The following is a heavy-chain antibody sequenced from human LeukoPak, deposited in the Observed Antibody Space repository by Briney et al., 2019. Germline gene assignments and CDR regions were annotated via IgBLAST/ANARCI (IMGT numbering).Heavy chain of an antibody. CDR2: ISHSGSP. V-gene: IGHV4/OR15-8*01. J-gene: IGHJ4*02. D-gene: IGHD2-2*02. CDR1: GGSISSGKW. CDR3: ARARVVVPAAIGVQDY. Sequence: SETLSLTCGVSGGSISSGKWWSWVRQPPGKGLEWIGEISHSGSPNYNPSLKSRLTISVDLPRNQFSLDLRSVTAADTAVYYCARARVVVPAAIGVQDYWGQGTLVTVSS.